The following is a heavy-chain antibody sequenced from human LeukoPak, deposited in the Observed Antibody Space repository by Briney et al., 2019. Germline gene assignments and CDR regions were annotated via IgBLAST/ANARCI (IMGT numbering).Heavy chain of an antibody. CDR1: GYTFTGYY. V-gene: IGHV1-2*02. J-gene: IGHJ3*02. D-gene: IGHD3-10*01. CDR3: ARGYYGSGSYYRFAFDI. Sequence: ASVKVSCKASGYTFTGYYMHWVRQAPGQGLEWMGWINPNSGGTNYAQKFQGRVTMTRDTSISTAYMELSRLRSDDTAVYYCARGYYGSGSYYRFAFDIWGQGTMVTVSS. CDR2: INPNSGGT.